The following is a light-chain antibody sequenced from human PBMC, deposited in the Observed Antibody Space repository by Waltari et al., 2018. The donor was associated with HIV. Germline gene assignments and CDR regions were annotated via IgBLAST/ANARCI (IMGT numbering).Light chain of an antibody. Sequence: DIQMTQSPSPLSASVGDRVTITCRASQRISRWLAWYQQKPGKAPKLLMYKASSLESGVPSRFSGSGSGTEFTLTISSLQPDDFATYYCQQYYSYEYTFGQGTKLEIK. V-gene: IGKV1-5*03. CDR3: QQYYSYEYT. CDR1: QRISRW. CDR2: KAS. J-gene: IGKJ2*01.